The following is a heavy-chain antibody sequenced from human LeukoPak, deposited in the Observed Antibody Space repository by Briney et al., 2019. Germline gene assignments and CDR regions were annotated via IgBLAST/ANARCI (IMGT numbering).Heavy chain of an antibody. CDR1: GFTFSSYA. CDR2: ISGSGGST. V-gene: IGHV3-23*01. D-gene: IGHD2-15*01. J-gene: IGHJ4*02. Sequence: GGSLRLSCAASGFTFSSYAMSWVRQAPGKGLEWVSAISGSGGSTYYADSVKGRFTISRDNSKSTLYLQMNSLRAEDTAVYYCAKSLGYCSGGSCLPLGYFDYWGQGTLVTASS. CDR3: AKSLGYCSGGSCLPLGYFDY.